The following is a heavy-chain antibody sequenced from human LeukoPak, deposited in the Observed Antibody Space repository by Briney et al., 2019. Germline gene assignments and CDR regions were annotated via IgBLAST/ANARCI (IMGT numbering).Heavy chain of an antibody. CDR3: AKRTSGSSWYSSDS. V-gene: IGHV3-23*01. CDR1: GFTFSSYE. Sequence: PGGSLRLSCAASGFTFSSYEMNWVRQAPGKGLEWVSTMSGDATNTYYADSVKGRFTISRDNSKTTLFLQMNSLRAEDTAVYYCAKRTSGSSWYSSDSWGQGTLVTVSS. D-gene: IGHD6-13*01. J-gene: IGHJ4*02. CDR2: MSGDATNT.